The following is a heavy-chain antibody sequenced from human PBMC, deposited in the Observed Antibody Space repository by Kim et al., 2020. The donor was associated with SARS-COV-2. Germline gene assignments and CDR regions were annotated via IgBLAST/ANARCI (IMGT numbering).Heavy chain of an antibody. CDR2: ISSSSSYI. CDR3: AREQLWFGELFFDY. Sequence: GGSLRLSCAASGFTFSSYSMNWVRQAPGKGLEWVSSISSSSSYIYYADSVKGRFTISRDNAKNSLYLQMNSLRAEDTAVYYCAREQLWFGELFFDYWGQGTLVTVSS. J-gene: IGHJ4*02. V-gene: IGHV3-21*01. D-gene: IGHD3-10*01. CDR1: GFTFSSYS.